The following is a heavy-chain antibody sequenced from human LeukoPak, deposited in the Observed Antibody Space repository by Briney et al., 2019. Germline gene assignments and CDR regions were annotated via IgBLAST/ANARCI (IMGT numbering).Heavy chain of an antibody. CDR1: GFTFSSYW. Sequence: GGSLRLSCAVSGFTFSSYWMHWVRQGPGKGLVWVSRIKSDGSSTTYADSVKGRFTISRDNSNNTLYLQMNSLRAEDTAVYYCARVSGYRTQSFDYWGQGTLLAVSP. CDR3: ARVSGYRTQSFDY. V-gene: IGHV3-74*03. CDR2: IKSDGSST. D-gene: IGHD6-25*01. J-gene: IGHJ4*02.